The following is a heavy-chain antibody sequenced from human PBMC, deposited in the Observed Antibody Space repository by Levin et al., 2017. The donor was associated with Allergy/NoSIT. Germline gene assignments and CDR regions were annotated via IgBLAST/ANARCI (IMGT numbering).Heavy chain of an antibody. CDR2: INPNSGGT. D-gene: IGHD2-15*01. V-gene: IGHV1-2*02. J-gene: IGHJ4*02. Sequence: ASVKVSCKASGYTFTGYYMHWVRQAPGQGLEWMGWINPNSGGTNYAQKFQGRVTMTRDTSISTAYMELSRLRSDDTAVYYCARRDCSGGSCYSGIDYWGQGTLVTVSS. CDR1: GYTFTGYY. CDR3: ARRDCSGGSCYSGIDY.